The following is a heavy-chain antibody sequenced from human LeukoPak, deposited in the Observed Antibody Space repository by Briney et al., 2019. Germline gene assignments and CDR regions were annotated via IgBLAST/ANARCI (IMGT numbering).Heavy chain of an antibody. CDR3: ARSHYYNSDYRSYYFDY. D-gene: IGHD3-22*01. Sequence: GGSLRLSCAASGFTFSSYAMSWVRQAPGKGLEWVSGISESGGSIFYAGSVKGRFTISRDNSKNTLHLQMNSLRAEDTAVYYCARSHYYNSDYRSYYFDYWGQGTLVTVSS. J-gene: IGHJ4*02. V-gene: IGHV3-23*01. CDR1: GFTFSSYA. CDR2: ISESGGSI.